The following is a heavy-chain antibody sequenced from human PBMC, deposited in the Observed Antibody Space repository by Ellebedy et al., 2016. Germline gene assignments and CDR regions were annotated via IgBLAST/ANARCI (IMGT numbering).Heavy chain of an antibody. J-gene: IGHJ4*02. D-gene: IGHD5-18*01. V-gene: IGHV3-21*06. Sequence: GGSLRLSXAASGFTFSDHNMVWVRQAPGRGLEWVSYITRSSSGTYYADSVKGRFTISRDNARNSLYLQMNSLRAEDTAVYYCTRDPDTASKIDYWGRGTLVTVSS. CDR1: GFTFSDHN. CDR2: ITRSSSGT. CDR3: TRDPDTASKIDY.